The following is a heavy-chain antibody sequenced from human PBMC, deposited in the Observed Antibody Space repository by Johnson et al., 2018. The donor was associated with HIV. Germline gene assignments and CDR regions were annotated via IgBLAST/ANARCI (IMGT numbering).Heavy chain of an antibody. Sequence: QVQLVESGGGVVQPGTSLRLSCAASGFTFSSYGIHWVRQAPGKGLEWVAVMSYDGINKYYADSVKGRFTISRDNSKNTLYLQMNSLRPEDTAVYYCARDSSNSFRFERDAFDIWGQGTMVTVSS. V-gene: IGHV3-30*19. CDR2: MSYDGINK. CDR3: ARDSSNSFRFERDAFDI. D-gene: IGHD6-6*01. J-gene: IGHJ3*02. CDR1: GFTFSSYG.